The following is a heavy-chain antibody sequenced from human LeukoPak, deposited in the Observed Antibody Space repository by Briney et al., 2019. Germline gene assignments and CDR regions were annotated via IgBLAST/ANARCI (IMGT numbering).Heavy chain of an antibody. V-gene: IGHV1-69*13. CDR3: ARGHSSGHYAASDY. J-gene: IGHJ4*02. Sequence: ASVKVSCKASGGTFSSYAISWVRQAPGQGLEWMGGIIPIFGTANYAQKFQGRVTITADETTSTAYMELSSLRSEDTAVYYCARGHSSGHYAASDYWGQGTLVTVSS. D-gene: IGHD3-22*01. CDR1: GGTFSSYA. CDR2: IIPIFGTA.